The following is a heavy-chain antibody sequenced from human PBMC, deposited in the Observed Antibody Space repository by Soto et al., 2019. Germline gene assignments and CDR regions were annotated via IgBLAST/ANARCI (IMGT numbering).Heavy chain of an antibody. CDR3: AREGRYSGSDYFDY. CDR1: GFTFRSYS. CDR2: ISSSSSTI. D-gene: IGHD5-12*01. V-gene: IGHV3-48*02. J-gene: IGHJ4*02. Sequence: GGSLRLSCGASGFTFRSYSMNWVRQAPGKGLEWISYISSSSSTIFYADSVKGRFTISRDNDKNSLYLQMNNLRDEDTAVYFCAREGRYSGSDYFDYWGQGTLVTVSS.